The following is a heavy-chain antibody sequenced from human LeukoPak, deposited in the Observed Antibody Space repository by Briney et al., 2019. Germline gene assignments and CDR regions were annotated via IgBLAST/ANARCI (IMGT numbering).Heavy chain of an antibody. CDR3: ARQSGYDWGGWFDP. Sequence: SETLSLTCAVSGGSTSSGGYSWSWIRQPPGKGLEWIGYIYHSGSTYYNPSLKSRVTISVDRSKNQFSLKLSSVTAADTAVYYCARQSGYDWGGWFDPWGQGTLVTVSS. J-gene: IGHJ5*02. CDR1: GGSTSSGGYS. CDR2: IYHSGST. V-gene: IGHV4-30-2*01. D-gene: IGHD5-12*01.